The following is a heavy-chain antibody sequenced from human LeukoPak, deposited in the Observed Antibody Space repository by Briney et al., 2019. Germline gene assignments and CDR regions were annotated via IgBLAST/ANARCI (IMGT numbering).Heavy chain of an antibody. J-gene: IGHJ6*02. CDR1: GGSIRSYY. CDR3: ARDGGAPIYGLGV. D-gene: IGHD3-16*01. V-gene: IGHV4-59*01. Sequence: PSETLSLTCTVSGGSIRSYYWSWIRQPPGKKLEWIGYIHSSGGTSYNPSLRSRVAISADTSRNQVSLNLKFLTSADTAVYYCARDGGAPIYGLGVWGQGTTVTVSS. CDR2: IHSSGGT.